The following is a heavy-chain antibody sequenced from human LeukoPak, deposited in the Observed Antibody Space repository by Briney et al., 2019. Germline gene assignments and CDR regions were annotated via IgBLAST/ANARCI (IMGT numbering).Heavy chain of an antibody. D-gene: IGHD3-10*01. J-gene: IGHJ4*02. V-gene: IGHV6-1*01. CDR3: AREVRHYYGSGSYYYFDY. CDR2: TYFRSKWYN. Sequence: SQTLSLTCAISGDSVSTNNVAWNWIRQSPSRGLEWLARTYFRSKWYNDYAVSVRSRITINPDTSKNQSSLQLNSVTPEDTAVYYCAREVRHYYGSGSYYYFDYWGQGTLVTVSS. CDR1: GDSVSTNNVA.